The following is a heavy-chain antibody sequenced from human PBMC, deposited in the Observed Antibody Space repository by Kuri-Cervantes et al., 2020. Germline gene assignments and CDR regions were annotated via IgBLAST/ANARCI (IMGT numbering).Heavy chain of an antibody. D-gene: IGHD3-3*01. J-gene: IGHJ4*02. Sequence: GSLRLSCVASGFTFSNYSMNWVRQAPGKGLDWVSSINSDNTYIHYTNSVKGRFTISRDNAKNSLYLQMNSLRAEDTAVYYCARDFARNYNFWSGYYSAAGIDYWGQGTLVTVSS. CDR3: ARDFARNYNFWSGYYSAAGIDY. CDR2: INSDNTYI. V-gene: IGHV3-21*03. CDR1: GFTFSNYS.